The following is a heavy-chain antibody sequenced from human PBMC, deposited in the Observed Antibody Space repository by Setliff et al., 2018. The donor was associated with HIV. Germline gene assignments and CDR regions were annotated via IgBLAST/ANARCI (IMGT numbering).Heavy chain of an antibody. CDR3: AKHMVRGAITGEAFDV. Sequence: GESLKISCQASGYSFTTLWIAWVRQMPGKGLEWMGMVFPDDSDTRYSPSFQGQVSMSADKSINTAYLQWSSLKASDTAMYYCAKHMVRGAITGEAFDVWGQGTMVTVSS. CDR2: VFPDDSDT. J-gene: IGHJ3*01. D-gene: IGHD3-10*01. V-gene: IGHV5-51*01. CDR1: GYSFTTLW.